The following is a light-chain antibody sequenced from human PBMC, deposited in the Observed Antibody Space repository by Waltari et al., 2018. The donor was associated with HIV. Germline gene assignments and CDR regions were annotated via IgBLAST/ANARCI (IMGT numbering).Light chain of an antibody. CDR1: SSDVGGYNY. V-gene: IGLV2-8*01. J-gene: IGLJ2*01. Sequence: QSALTQPPSASGSPGQSVTISCTGTSSDVGGYNYVSWYQQHPGKAPKLMIYEVSKQSFVVPGRVAGSKSGNTASLTVSGLQAEDEAVYYCSSYAGSNDFVVFGGGTTLTVL. CDR2: EVS. CDR3: SSYAGSNDFVV.